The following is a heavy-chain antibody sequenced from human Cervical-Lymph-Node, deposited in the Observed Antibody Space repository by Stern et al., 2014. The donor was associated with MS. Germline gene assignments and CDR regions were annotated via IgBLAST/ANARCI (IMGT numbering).Heavy chain of an antibody. D-gene: IGHD1-1*01. CDR3: ARRTTWWTEVAFSDYFDI. CDR2: MNPNSGAT. Sequence: QVQLVQSGAEVRKPGASVKVACKASGYGFTNYDINWVRKASGQGLEWMGWMNPNSGATGYAQNFQGRLTMTRDTSTDTVDMELSDLTSEDTGVYYCARRTTWWTEVAFSDYFDIWGQGTVITVSS. CDR1: GYGFTNYD. J-gene: IGHJ3*02. V-gene: IGHV1-8*01.